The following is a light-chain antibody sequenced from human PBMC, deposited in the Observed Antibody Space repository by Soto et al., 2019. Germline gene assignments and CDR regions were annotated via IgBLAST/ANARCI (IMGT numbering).Light chain of an antibody. J-gene: IGKJ2*01. CDR1: QSVSSSY. CDR2: GAS. CDR3: DQYGSSPYT. V-gene: IGKV3-20*01. Sequence: EIVLTQSPGTLSLSPGERATLSCRASQSVSSSYLAWYQQKPGQAPRLLIYGASSRATGIPDRFSGSGSGTDFTLTISSLEPEDFAVYYCDQYGSSPYTFGRGTKLVIK.